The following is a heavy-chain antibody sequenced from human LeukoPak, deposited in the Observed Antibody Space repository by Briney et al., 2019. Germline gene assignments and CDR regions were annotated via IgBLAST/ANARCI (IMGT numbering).Heavy chain of an antibody. J-gene: IGHJ4*02. CDR1: GYTFTSYG. CDR3: ARDRHYYDSSDSKGVMGN. D-gene: IGHD3-22*01. CDR2: ISAYNGNT. Sequence: ASVKVSCKASGYTFTSYGISWVRQAPGQGLEWMGWISAYNGNTNYAQKFQGRVTMTRDMSTSTVYMELSSLRSEDTAVYYCARDRHYYDSSDSKGVMGNWGQGTLVTVSS. V-gene: IGHV1-18*01.